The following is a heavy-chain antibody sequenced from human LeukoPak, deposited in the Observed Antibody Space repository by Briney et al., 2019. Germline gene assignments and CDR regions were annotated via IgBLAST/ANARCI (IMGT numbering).Heavy chain of an antibody. J-gene: IGHJ3*02. V-gene: IGHV4-30-4*01. CDR3: AREGSLRAFDI. D-gene: IGHD1-26*01. CDR1: GGSISSGDYY. Sequence: SQTLSLTCTVSGGSISSGDYYWSWIRQPPGKGLEWIGYIYYGGSTYYNPSLKSRVTISVDTSKNQFSLKLSSVTAADTAVYYCAREGSLRAFDIWGQGTMVTVSS. CDR2: IYYGGST.